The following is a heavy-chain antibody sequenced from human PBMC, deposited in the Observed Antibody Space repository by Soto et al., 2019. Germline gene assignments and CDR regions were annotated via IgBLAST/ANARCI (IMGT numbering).Heavy chain of an antibody. CDR2: ISPGSRYP. D-gene: IGHD2-15*01. J-gene: IGHJ5*02. V-gene: IGHV3-11*06. CDR3: VRGGGGGLFDP. Sequence: GGPLRLSCAGSGFTFGDAYMSWIRQAPGKGLEWLSYISPGSRYPAYADSVKGRFTISRDNAKRSLYLQMMSLTAEDTAIYYCVRGGGGGLFDPWGQGTMVTVSS. CDR1: GFTFGDAY.